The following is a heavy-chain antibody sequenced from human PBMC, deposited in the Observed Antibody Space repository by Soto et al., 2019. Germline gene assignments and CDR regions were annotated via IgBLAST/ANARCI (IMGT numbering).Heavy chain of an antibody. D-gene: IGHD2-15*01. J-gene: IGHJ4*02. CDR2: IYYSGST. Sequence: TLSLTCTVSGGSISSGVYYWSWIRQHPGKGLEWIGYIYYSGSTYYNPSLKSRVTISVDTSKNQFSLKLSSVTAADTAVYYCASYDCSGGSCYSDYWGQGTLVTVSS. CDR1: GGSISSGVYY. V-gene: IGHV4-31*03. CDR3: ASYDCSGGSCYSDY.